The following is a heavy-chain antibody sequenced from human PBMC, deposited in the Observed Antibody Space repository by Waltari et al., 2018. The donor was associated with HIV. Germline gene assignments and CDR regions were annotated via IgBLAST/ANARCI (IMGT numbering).Heavy chain of an antibody. Sequence: EVQLVESGGGLVQPGGSLKLSCAASGFTLSGSAIHWVRQASGKVREWSGRIKIKAKSYATADAASVKGRFTVSRDDSKNTAFLQMSSLKIEDTAVYYCTGQGGIATFGVVVDVWGQGTTVIV. CDR3: TGQGGIATFGVVVDV. J-gene: IGHJ6*02. V-gene: IGHV3-73*01. D-gene: IGHD3-3*01. CDR2: IKIKAKSYAT. CDR1: GFTLSGSA.